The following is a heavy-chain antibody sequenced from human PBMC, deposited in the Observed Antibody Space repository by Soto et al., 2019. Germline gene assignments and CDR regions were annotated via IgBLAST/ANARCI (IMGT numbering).Heavy chain of an antibody. CDR1: GGSISSYY. D-gene: IGHD6-13*01. V-gene: IGHV4-59*01. Sequence: QVQLQESGPGLVKPSETLSLTCTVSGGSISSYYWSWIRQPPGKGLEWIGYIYYSGSTNYNPSLKSRVAISVDTSKNQFSLKLSSVTAADTAVYYCARAPSGQLVANWFDPWGQGTLVTVSS. CDR3: ARAPSGQLVANWFDP. CDR2: IYYSGST. J-gene: IGHJ5*02.